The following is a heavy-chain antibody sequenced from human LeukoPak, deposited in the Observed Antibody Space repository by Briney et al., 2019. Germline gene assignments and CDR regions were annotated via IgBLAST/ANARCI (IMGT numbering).Heavy chain of an antibody. CDR3: AKLSTGYDSDFDN. D-gene: IGHD2-8*02. V-gene: IGHV3-30*02. J-gene: IGHJ4*02. Sequence: RGGSLRLSCAASGFNFSIYGMHWVRQAPGNGLDWVAFIRLDGDKVSYADSVKGRFTISRDNSKNTLYLQMNSLRSEDTAVYYCAKLSTGYDSDFDNWGQGSLVVVSS. CDR1: GFNFSIYG. CDR2: IRLDGDKV.